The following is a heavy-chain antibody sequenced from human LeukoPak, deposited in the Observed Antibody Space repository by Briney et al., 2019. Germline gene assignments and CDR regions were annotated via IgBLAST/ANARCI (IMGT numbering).Heavy chain of an antibody. J-gene: IGHJ4*02. CDR2: IYYSGST. Sequence: PSETLSLTCTLSGGSPSSYYWSWIRQPPGKGLEWIGYIYYSGSTNYNPSLKSRATISVDTSKNQFSLKLSSVTAADTAVYYCARLYYDFWSGYPTFDYWGQGTLVTVSS. D-gene: IGHD3-3*01. CDR1: GGSPSSYY. V-gene: IGHV4-59*01. CDR3: ARLYYDFWSGYPTFDY.